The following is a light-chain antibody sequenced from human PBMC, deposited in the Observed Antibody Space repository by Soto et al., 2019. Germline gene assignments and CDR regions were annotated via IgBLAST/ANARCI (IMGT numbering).Light chain of an antibody. Sequence: DIVMTQSPATLSMSPGERATLSCRASQTINNNLAWNQQKPGQAPRLLITGASTRATRIPDRFSGSGSGTDFTLTISTLQSEDFEVYYYPQYDKWTWKFGQGTKVEIK. CDR2: GAS. J-gene: IGKJ1*01. CDR3: PQYDKWTWK. CDR1: QTINNN. V-gene: IGKV3-15*01.